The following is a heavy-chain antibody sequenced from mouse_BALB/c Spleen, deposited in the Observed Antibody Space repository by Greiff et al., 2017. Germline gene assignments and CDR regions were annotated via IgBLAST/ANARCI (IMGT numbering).Heavy chain of an antibody. CDR2: ISSGSSTI. CDR3: ARSDYPWFAY. J-gene: IGHJ3*01. CDR1: GFTFSSFG. Sequence: EVQRVESGGGLVQPGGSRKLSCAASGFTFSSFGMHWVRQAPEKGLEWVAYISSGSSTIYYADTVKGRFTISRDNPKNTLFLQMTSLRSEDTAMYYCARSDYPWFAYWGQGTLVTVSA. V-gene: IGHV5-17*02. D-gene: IGHD2-4*01.